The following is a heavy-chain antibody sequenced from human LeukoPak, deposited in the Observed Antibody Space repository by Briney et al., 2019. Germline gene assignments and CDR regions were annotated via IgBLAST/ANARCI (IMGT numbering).Heavy chain of an antibody. CDR3: ARGEAYYYGSKLSLWYFDL. D-gene: IGHD3-22*01. CDR2: IYYSGST. Sequence: SETLSLTCTVSGGSISSYYWSWIRQPPGKGLEWIGYIYYSGSTNYNPSLKSRVTISVDTSKNQFSLKLSSVTAADTAVYYCARGEAYYYGSKLSLWYFDLWGRGTLVTVSS. V-gene: IGHV4-59*01. J-gene: IGHJ2*01. CDR1: GGSISSYY.